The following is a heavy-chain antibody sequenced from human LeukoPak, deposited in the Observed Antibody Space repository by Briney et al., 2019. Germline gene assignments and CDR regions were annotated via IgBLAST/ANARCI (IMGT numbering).Heavy chain of an antibody. D-gene: IGHD3-16*01. CDR3: ARDGGTYYYYYYMDV. CDR2: ISGSGGST. CDR1: GFTFSSYG. Sequence: SGGTLRLSCAASGFTFSSYGMSWVRQAPGKGLEWVSAISGSGGSTYYADSVKGRFTISRDNAKNSLYLQMNSLRAEDTAVYYCARDGGTYYYYYYMDVWGKGTTVTVSS. V-gene: IGHV3-23*01. J-gene: IGHJ6*03.